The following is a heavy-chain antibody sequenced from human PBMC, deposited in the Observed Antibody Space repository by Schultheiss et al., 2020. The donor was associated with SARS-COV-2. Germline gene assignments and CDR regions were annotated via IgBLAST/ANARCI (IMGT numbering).Heavy chain of an antibody. J-gene: IGHJ4*02. Sequence: GSLRLSCTVSGGSISSYYWSWIRQPPGKGLEWIGYIYYSGSTNYNPSLKSRVTVSTDASKNNFSLRLRSVTAADTAVYYCASVPNSNWNDGYWGQGTLVTVSS. V-gene: IGHV4-59*01. D-gene: IGHD1-20*01. CDR2: IYYSGST. CDR1: GGSISSYY. CDR3: ASVPNSNWNDGY.